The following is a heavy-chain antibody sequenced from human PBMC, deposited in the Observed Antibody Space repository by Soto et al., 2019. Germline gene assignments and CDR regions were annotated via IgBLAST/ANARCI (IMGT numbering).Heavy chain of an antibody. CDR2: IIPIFGTA. J-gene: IGHJ6*02. Sequence: SVKVSCKASGGTFSSYAISWVRQAPGQGLEWMGGIIPIFGTANYAQKFQGRVTITADESTSTAYMELSSLRSEDTAVYYCARDRMAKIYFYYGMDVWGQGTTVTVSS. D-gene: IGHD5-12*01. CDR3: ARDRMAKIYFYYGMDV. CDR1: GGTFSSYA. V-gene: IGHV1-69*13.